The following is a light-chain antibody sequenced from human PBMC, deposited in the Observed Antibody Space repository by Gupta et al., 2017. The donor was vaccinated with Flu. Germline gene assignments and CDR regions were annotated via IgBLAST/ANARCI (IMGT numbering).Light chain of an antibody. V-gene: IGKV1-5*03. CDR3: QQYATYSWT. Sequence: DIQMTQSPFTLSASVGERVSITCRASQSVRTWLAWYQQKPGKVPKLLISKASILESGVPSRFTGSGSGTEFTLTTSGLQPDDFATYYCQQYATYSWTFGQGTKVEIK. J-gene: IGKJ1*01. CDR1: QSVRTW. CDR2: KAS.